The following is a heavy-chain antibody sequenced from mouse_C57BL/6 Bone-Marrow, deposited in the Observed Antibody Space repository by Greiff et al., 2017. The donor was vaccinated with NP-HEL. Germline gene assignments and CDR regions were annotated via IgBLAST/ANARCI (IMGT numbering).Heavy chain of an antibody. CDR2: IHPNSGST. J-gene: IGHJ4*01. CDR3: ARAHLFRRRDAMDY. CDR1: GYTFTSYW. Sequence: QVQLQQPGAELVKPGASVKLSCKASGYTFTSYWMHWVKQRPGQGLEWIGMIHPNSGSTNYNEKFKSKATLTVDKSSSTAYMQLSSLTSEDSAVYYCARAHLFRRRDAMDYWGQGTSVTVSS. D-gene: IGHD1-1*01. V-gene: IGHV1-64*01.